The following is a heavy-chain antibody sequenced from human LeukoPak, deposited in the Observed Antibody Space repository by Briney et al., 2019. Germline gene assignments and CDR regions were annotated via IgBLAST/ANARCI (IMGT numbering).Heavy chain of an antibody. CDR3: ASSGSYHDAFDI. J-gene: IGHJ3*02. D-gene: IGHD1-26*01. V-gene: IGHV1-69*05. CDR2: IIPIFGTA. Sequence: SVKVSCKASGGTFSSYAISWVRQAPGQGLEWMGGIIPIFGTANYAQKFQGRVTITTDESTSTAYMELSSLRSEDTAMYYCASSGSYHDAFDIWGQGTMVTVSS. CDR1: GGTFSSYA.